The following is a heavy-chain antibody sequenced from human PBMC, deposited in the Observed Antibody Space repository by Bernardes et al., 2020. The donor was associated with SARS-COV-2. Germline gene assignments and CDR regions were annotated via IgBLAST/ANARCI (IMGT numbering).Heavy chain of an antibody. CDR3: ARGQSWYYDFWGTGYYGMDV. V-gene: IGHV3-74*01. CDR1: GFTFSSYW. CDR2: INSDGSSP. Sequence: GGSLRLSCAASGFTFSSYWMHWVRQAPGKGLVWVSRINSDGSSPSYADSVKGRFTISRDNAKNTLYLQMNSLRAEDTAVYYCARGQSWYYDFWGTGYYGMDVWGQGTTVTVSS. D-gene: IGHD3-3*01. J-gene: IGHJ6*02.